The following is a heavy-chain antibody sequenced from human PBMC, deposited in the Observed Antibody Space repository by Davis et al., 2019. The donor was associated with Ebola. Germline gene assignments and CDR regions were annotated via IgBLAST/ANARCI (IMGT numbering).Heavy chain of an antibody. V-gene: IGHV4-59*01. Sequence: SETLSLTCTVSGDSISGYYWSWIRQTPGKGLEWIGYIYYSGRAEYNPPLQSRVTISVHTSENRFSLKLTSVTPADTAVYYCARGGQGVGAGRWLDPWGQGTLVTVSS. CDR1: GDSISGYY. CDR2: IYYSGRA. CDR3: ARGGQGVGAGRWLDP. D-gene: IGHD2-15*01. J-gene: IGHJ5*02.